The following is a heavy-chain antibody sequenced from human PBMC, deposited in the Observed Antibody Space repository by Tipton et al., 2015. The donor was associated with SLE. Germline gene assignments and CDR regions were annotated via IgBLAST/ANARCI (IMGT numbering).Heavy chain of an antibody. V-gene: IGHV4-61*02. CDR3: ARAGGIAARSYYYYYYYMDV. D-gene: IGHD6-6*01. CDR1: DVSISSGSYC. J-gene: IGHJ6*03. CDR2: MYASGTT. Sequence: TLSLTCTVSDVSISSGSYCWSWIRQPAGKGLEYIGRMYASGTTNYNPSLKSRVSISGDTSKNRVSLKLNSVTAADTAVYYCARAGGIAARSYYYYYYYMDVWGKGTTVTVSS.